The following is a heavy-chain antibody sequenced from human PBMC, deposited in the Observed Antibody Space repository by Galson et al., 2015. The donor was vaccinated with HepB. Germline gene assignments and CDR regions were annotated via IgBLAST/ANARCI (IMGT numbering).Heavy chain of an antibody. D-gene: IGHD6-19*01. CDR1: GYTFTGYY. V-gene: IGHV1-2*04. J-gene: IGHJ4*02. Sequence: SVKVSCKASGYTFTGYYMHWVRQAPGQGLEWMGWINPNSGGTNYAQKFQGWVTMTRDTSISTAYMELSRLRSDDTAVYYCARDRSRYSSGWSDFDYWGQGTLVTVSS. CDR3: ARDRSRYSSGWSDFDY. CDR2: INPNSGGT.